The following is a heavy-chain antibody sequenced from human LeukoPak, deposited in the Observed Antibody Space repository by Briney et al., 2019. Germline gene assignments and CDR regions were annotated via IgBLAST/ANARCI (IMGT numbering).Heavy chain of an antibody. J-gene: IGHJ4*02. CDR1: GFTFSSYA. D-gene: IGHD3-22*01. CDR3: GRDGDSSGYFYFDN. V-gene: IGHV3-30-3*01. Sequence: GGSLRLSCAASGFTFSSYAMHWVRQAPGKGLEWVAGILHDGSNKYYADSAKGRFTISRDNSKNTLSLQMNSLRADDTAVYYCGRDGDSSGYFYFDNWGQGTLVTVSS. CDR2: ILHDGSNK.